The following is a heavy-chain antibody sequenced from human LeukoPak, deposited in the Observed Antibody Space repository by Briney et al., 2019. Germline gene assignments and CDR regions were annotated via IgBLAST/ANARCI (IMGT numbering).Heavy chain of an antibody. V-gene: IGHV5-51*01. CDR3: ARRDETRNFDY. J-gene: IGHJ4*02. CDR2: IYPGDSDT. CDR1: GYSFTSYW. Sequence: GESLKISFKGSGYSFTSYWIGWVRPMPGKGLEWMGIIYPGDSDTRYSPSFQGQVTVSADKSISTAYLQWSSLKASDTAMYYCARRDETRNFDYWGQGTLVTVSS.